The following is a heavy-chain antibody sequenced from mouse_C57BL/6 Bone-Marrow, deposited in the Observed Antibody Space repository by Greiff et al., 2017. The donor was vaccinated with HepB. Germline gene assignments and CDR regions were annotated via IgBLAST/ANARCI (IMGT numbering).Heavy chain of an antibody. Sequence: DVHLVESGGDLVKPGGSLKLSCAASGFTFSSYGMSWVRQTPDKRLEWVATISSGGSYTYYPDSVKGRFTISRDNAKNTLYLQMSSLKSEDTAMYYCARRYYGSSLDYWGQGTTLTVSS. J-gene: IGHJ2*01. CDR2: ISSGGSYT. D-gene: IGHD1-1*01. V-gene: IGHV5-6*01. CDR1: GFTFSSYG. CDR3: ARRYYGSSLDY.